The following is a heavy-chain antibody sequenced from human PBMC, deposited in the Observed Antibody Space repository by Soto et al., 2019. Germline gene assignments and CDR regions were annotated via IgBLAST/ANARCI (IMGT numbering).Heavy chain of an antibody. CDR2: ISGSGGST. Sequence: SGGSLRLSCAASGFTFSSYAMSWVRQAPGKGLEWVSAISGSGGSTYYADSVKGRFTISRDNSKNTLYLQMNSLRAEDTAVYYCAKDHNYDFWSGYNYWGQGTRVTVSS. CDR1: GFTFSSYA. CDR3: AKDHNYDFWSGYNY. D-gene: IGHD3-3*01. V-gene: IGHV3-23*01. J-gene: IGHJ4*02.